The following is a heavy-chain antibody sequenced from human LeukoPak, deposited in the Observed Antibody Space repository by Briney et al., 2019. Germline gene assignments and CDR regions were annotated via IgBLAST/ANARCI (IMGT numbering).Heavy chain of an antibody. D-gene: IGHD2-2*01. V-gene: IGHV3-7*01. CDR2: IKRDGSEK. J-gene: IGHJ6*03. Sequence: PGGSLRLSCAASGFTFSSYWMSWVRQAPGKGLEWVANIKRDGSEKYYVDSVKGRFTISRDNAKNSLYLQMNSLRAEDTAVYYCAREDCSSTSCYLQHYYYYMDVWGKGTTVTVSS. CDR1: GFTFSSYW. CDR3: AREDCSSTSCYLQHYYYYMDV.